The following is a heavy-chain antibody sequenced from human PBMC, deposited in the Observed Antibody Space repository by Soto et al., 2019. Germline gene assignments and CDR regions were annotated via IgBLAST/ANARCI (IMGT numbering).Heavy chain of an antibody. D-gene: IGHD1-1*01. V-gene: IGHV1-8*01. CDR1: GYTFTSYD. Sequence: QVQLVQSGAEVKKPGASVKVSCKASGYTFTSYDINWVRQATGQGLEWMGWMNPNSGNTGYAQKFQGRVTMTRNTCFRTGDMELSSVSSGDPAEYYCARCDTLHDLNRMALWGQGTLVTVSS. CDR2: MNPNSGNT. J-gene: IGHJ4*02. CDR3: ARCDTLHDLNRMAL.